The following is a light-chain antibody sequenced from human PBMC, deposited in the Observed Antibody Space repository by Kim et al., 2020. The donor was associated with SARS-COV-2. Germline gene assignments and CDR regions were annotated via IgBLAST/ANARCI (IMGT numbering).Light chain of an antibody. CDR3: QQSYNTPRT. Sequence: ASWGDIVTITCRASQSITNFLNWYQQKPWKAPNLLIYAASSLHSGVPSRFSGSGSGTDFTLTISSLQPEDFATYYCQQSYNTPRTFGQGTKVDIK. CDR1: QSITNF. J-gene: IGKJ1*01. V-gene: IGKV1-39*01. CDR2: AAS.